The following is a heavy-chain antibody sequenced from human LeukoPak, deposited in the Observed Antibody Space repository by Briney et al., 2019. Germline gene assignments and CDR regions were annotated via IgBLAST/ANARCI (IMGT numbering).Heavy chain of an antibody. D-gene: IGHD3-10*01. Sequence: ASVRVSCKASGYTFTSYDINGVRQAPGQGLEWMGWMNPNSGNTVYAQKFQGRVTMTRNTSISTAYMELSSLRSEDTAVYYCARGARRTMVRGVIGYWGQGTLVTVSS. CDR1: GYTFTSYD. J-gene: IGHJ4*02. CDR2: MNPNSGNT. CDR3: ARGARRTMVRGVIGY. V-gene: IGHV1-8*01.